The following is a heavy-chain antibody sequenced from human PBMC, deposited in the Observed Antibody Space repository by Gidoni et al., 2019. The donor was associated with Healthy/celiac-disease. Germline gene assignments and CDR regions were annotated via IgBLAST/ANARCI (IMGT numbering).Heavy chain of an antibody. CDR2: INAGNGNT. CDR3: ARANTVRILGYCSGGSCYRDDFDY. J-gene: IGHJ4*02. V-gene: IGHV1-3*01. D-gene: IGHD2-15*01. CDR1: GYTFTSYA. Sequence: QVQLVQSGAEVTKPGASVKVSCTASGYTFTSYAMHWLRQSPGQRLEWMGWINAGNGNTKYSQKFQGRVTITRDTAASTAYMELSSLRSEDTAVYYCARANTVRILGYCSGGSCYRDDFDYWGQGTLVTVSS.